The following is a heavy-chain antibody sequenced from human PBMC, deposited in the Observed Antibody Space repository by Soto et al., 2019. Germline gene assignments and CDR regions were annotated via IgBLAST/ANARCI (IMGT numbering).Heavy chain of an antibody. CDR1: GAPITINY. CDR3: ARDQTRTHPFDY. V-gene: IGHV4-59*01. Sequence: PSETLSLTCTVSGAPITINYWSWIRQAPGKGLEWIGYIYYSGSTTYNPSLKSRVTMSADTSKDQFSLKLNSVTTADTAVYYCARDQTRTHPFDYWGQGTLVTVSA. J-gene: IGHJ4*02. CDR2: IYYSGST.